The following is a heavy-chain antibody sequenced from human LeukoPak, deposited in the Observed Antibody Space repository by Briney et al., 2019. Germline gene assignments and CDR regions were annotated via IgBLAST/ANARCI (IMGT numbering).Heavy chain of an antibody. V-gene: IGHV4-59*11. J-gene: IGHJ4*02. CDR2: IYYCGST. Sequence: PSETLSLTCSVSGGSISSHFWSWIRQPPGKGVEWVGCIYYCGSTNYHPSLKSRVTISVDTSKNQSALTLSAVSGGDRAVYYCARGMDAYFDYWRQGTLVTVPS. CDR3: ARGMDAYFDY. D-gene: IGHD2-2*03. CDR1: GGSISSHF.